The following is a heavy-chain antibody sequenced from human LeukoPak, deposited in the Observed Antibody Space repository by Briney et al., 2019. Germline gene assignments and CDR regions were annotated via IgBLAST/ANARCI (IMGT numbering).Heavy chain of an antibody. CDR3: AHGLWHYDAFDV. CDR2: IKSKSDGETT. V-gene: IGHV3-15*01. CDR1: GSTFPNAW. D-gene: IGHD3-10*01. J-gene: IGHJ3*01. Sequence: GGSLRLSCAASGSTFPNAWMNWVRQAPGKGLEWVGRIKSKSDGETTDYAAPVKGRFTISRDDPKITLYLQVNSLKTEDTAVYYCAHGLWHYDAFDVWGQGTMVTVSS.